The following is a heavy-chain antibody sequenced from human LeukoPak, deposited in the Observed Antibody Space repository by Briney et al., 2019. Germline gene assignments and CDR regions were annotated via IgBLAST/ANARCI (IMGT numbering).Heavy chain of an antibody. V-gene: IGHV3-30*02. CDR3: AKDKEYASGSFPIEC. Sequence: GGSLRLSCVGSGFTFSTYGMHWVRQAPGKGLEWVAFIEYEGGYNKYYAASVKGRFTISRDNSKNTLYLQMNSLRAGDTAFYYCAKDKEYASGSFPIECWGQGALVTVSS. CDR1: GFTFSTYG. D-gene: IGHD3-10*01. CDR2: IEYEGGYNK. J-gene: IGHJ4*02.